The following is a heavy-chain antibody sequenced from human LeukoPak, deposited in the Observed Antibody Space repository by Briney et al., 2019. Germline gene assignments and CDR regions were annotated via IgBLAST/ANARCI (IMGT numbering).Heavy chain of an antibody. CDR3: ARRIVVVTANWFDP. D-gene: IGHD2-21*02. CDR2: INKNGSAK. Sequence: GGSLRLSCAASGFTFSSHWMSWIRQAPGKGLEWVAKINKNGSAKDYVDFVKGRFTISRDNAKNSLYLQMNSLSAEDTAVYYCARRIVVVTANWFDPWGQGTLVTVSS. CDR1: GFTFSSHW. J-gene: IGHJ5*02. V-gene: IGHV3-7*03.